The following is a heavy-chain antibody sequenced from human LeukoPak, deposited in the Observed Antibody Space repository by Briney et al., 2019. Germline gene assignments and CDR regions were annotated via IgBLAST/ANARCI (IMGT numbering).Heavy chain of an antibody. J-gene: IGHJ4*02. Sequence: SETLSLTCTVSGGSISNAAYYWSWIRQHPGKGLEWIGYIYYSGSTYYNPSLKSRVTISVDTSKKQFSLELSSVTAADTAVYYCARVEAATTNPRFDYWGQGTLVTVSS. CDR2: IYYSGST. D-gene: IGHD5-24*01. V-gene: IGHV4-31*03. CDR1: GGSISNAAYY. CDR3: ARVEAATTNPRFDY.